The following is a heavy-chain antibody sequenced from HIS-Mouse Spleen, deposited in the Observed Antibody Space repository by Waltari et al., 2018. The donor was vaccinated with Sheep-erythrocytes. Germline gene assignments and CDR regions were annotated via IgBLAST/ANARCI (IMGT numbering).Heavy chain of an antibody. D-gene: IGHD1-26*01. J-gene: IGHJ4*02. CDR1: GFTFSSYS. CDR2: ISIGVVYL. V-gene: IGHV3-21*01. CDR3: ARVASGATFDY. Sequence: EVQLVESGGGLVKPGGSLRLSCAASGFTFSSYSMNWVRQAPGKGREWVASISIGVVYLSYADSVNGRLTISRDNAKNSLYLQMNSLGAEDTAVYYCARVASGATFDYWGQGTLVTVSS.